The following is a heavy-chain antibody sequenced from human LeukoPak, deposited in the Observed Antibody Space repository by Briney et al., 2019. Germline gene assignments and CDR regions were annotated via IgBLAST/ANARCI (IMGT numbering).Heavy chain of an antibody. CDR3: ARDRWELPHYYYYGLDV. J-gene: IGHJ6*02. Sequence: PGGSLRLSCAASGFTFSSYTLNWVRQAPGKGLEWVSSISSSSNYIYYADSVKGRFTISRDSAKNSLYLQMNSLRADDTAVYYCARDRWELPHYYYYGLDVWGQGTTVTVFS. CDR1: GFTFSSYT. V-gene: IGHV3-21*01. CDR2: ISSSSNYI. D-gene: IGHD1-26*01.